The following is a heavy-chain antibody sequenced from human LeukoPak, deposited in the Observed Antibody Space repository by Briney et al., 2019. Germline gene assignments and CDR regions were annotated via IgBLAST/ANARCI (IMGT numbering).Heavy chain of an antibody. CDR3: SRAGANWGYRWYYDF. D-gene: IGHD3/OR15-3a*01. J-gene: IGHJ4*02. CDR2: ISSSSSII. Sequence: GGSLRLSCAASGFTFSSYSMNWVRQAPGKGLEWVSYISSSSSIIYYADSVKGRFTISRDNAKNSLFLQVNSLRVEDTAVYYCSRAGANWGYRWYYDFWGQGTLVTVSP. CDR1: GFTFSSYS. V-gene: IGHV3-48*04.